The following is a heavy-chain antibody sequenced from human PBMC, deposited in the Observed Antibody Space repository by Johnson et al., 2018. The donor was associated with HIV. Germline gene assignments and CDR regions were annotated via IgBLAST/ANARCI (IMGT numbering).Heavy chain of an antibody. CDR1: GFTLSSSA. CDR2: ISYDGSEN. J-gene: IGHJ3*02. CDR3: AKDEGKGFRDLEGYAFDI. D-gene: IGHD3-10*01. V-gene: IGHV3-30*04. Sequence: QVQLVESGGGVVQPGRSLRLSCEASGFTLSSSAFHWVRQAPGKGLEWVAVISYDGSENNYADSVKGRFNISRDNSENTLYLQMNSLRAEDTAVYYCAKDEGKGFRDLEGYAFDIWGQGTMVTVSS.